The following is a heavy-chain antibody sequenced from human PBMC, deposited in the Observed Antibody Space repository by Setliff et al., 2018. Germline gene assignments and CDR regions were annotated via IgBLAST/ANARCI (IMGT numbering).Heavy chain of an antibody. J-gene: IGHJ4*02. D-gene: IGHD1-26*01. CDR1: GYSFSTCW. CDR2: FDPEDGET. V-gene: IGHV1-24*01. Sequence: PGESLKISCKGSGYSFSTCWIGWVRQMPGKGLEWMGGFDPEDGETIYAQKFQGRVTMTEDTSTDTAYMELSSLRSEDTAVYYCATGTRVGALTSRAYYFDYWGQGTLVTVSS. CDR3: ATGTRVGALTSRAYYFDY.